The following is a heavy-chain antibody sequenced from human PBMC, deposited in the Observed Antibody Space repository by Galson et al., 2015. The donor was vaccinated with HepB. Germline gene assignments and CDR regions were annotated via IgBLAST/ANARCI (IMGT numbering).Heavy chain of an antibody. Sequence: SLRLSCAASGFTFSSYSMNWVRQAPGKGLEWVSSISSSSSYIYYADSVKGRFTISRDNAKNSLYLQMNSLRAEDTAVYYCASGYCSSTSCYLYYFHYWGRGTLATVSS. CDR3: ASGYCSSTSCYLYYFHY. CDR1: GFTFSSYS. D-gene: IGHD2-2*01. V-gene: IGHV3-21*01. CDR2: ISSSSSYI. J-gene: IGHJ4*02.